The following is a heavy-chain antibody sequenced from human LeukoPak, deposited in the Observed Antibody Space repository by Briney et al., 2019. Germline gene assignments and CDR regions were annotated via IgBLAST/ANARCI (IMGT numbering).Heavy chain of an antibody. CDR1: GGSFSGYY. D-gene: IGHD1-26*01. Sequence: PSETLSLTCAVYGGSFSGYYWSWIRQPPGKGLEWIGEINHSGSTNYNPSLKSRVTISVDTSKNQFSLKLSSVTAADTAVYYCARDGVGATFDPWGQGTLVTVSS. CDR2: INHSGST. J-gene: IGHJ5*02. CDR3: ARDGVGATFDP. V-gene: IGHV4-34*01.